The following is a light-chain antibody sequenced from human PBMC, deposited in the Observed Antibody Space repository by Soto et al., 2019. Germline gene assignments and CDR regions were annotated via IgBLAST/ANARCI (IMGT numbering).Light chain of an antibody. CDR3: QQYDRWPPNYT. CDR1: QSVSSN. J-gene: IGKJ2*01. CDR2: RAS. Sequence: EIVMTQSPATLSVSPGERVTLSCRASQSVSSNLVWYQQKPGQAPRLLIYRASIRATGIPARFSGSGSGTEFTLTISSLQSEAFAVYYCQQYDRWPPNYTFGQGTKV. V-gene: IGKV3-15*01.